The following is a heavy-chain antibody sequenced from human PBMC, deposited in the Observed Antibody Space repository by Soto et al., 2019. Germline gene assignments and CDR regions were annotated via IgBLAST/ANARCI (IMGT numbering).Heavy chain of an antibody. Sequence: VKVSCKASGGTFSSYAISWVRQAPGQGLEWMGGIIPIFGTANYAQKFQGRVTITADESTSTAYMELSSLRSEDTAVYYCARKSRSGGSCYSGSLAVAIYYSSYATDVRDQAPTVSVS. V-gene: IGHV1-69*01. CDR3: ARKSRSGGSCYSGSLAVAIYYSSYATDV. CDR2: IIPIFGTA. D-gene: IGHD2-15*01. J-gene: IGHJ6*02. CDR1: GGTFSSYA.